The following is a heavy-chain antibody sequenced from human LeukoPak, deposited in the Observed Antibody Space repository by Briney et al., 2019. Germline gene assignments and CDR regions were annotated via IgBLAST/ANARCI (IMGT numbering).Heavy chain of an antibody. J-gene: IGHJ4*02. D-gene: IGHD3-10*01. CDR3: ATARGYGSGSYGVPFDY. CDR1: GYTFTGYY. Sequence: GASVKVSCKASGYTFTGYYMHRVRQAPGQGLEWMGWINPNSGGTNYAQKFQGRVTMTRDTSISTAYMELSRLRSDDTAVYYCATARGYGSGSYGVPFDYWGQGTLVTVSS. V-gene: IGHV1-2*02. CDR2: INPNSGGT.